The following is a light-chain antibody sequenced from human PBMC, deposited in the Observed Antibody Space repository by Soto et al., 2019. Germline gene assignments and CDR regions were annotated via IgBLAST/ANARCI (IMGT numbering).Light chain of an antibody. CDR2: GAS. J-gene: IGKJ1*01. V-gene: IGKV3-20*01. CDR1: QSVSSNY. Sequence: EIVLTQSPGTLSLSPGERATLSCRASQSVSSNYLAWYQQKPGQAPRLLIYGASSRATGIPDRFSGSGSGTDFNLTISRLEPEDFGVYYCQQYYSSPGTFGQGTKVEIK. CDR3: QQYYSSPGT.